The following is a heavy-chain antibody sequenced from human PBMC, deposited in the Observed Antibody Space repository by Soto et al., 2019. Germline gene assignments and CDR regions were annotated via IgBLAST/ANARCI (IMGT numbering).Heavy chain of an antibody. CDR1: GFTFSTYG. D-gene: IGHD3-10*01. CDR2: ISYDGYLK. Sequence: GGSLRLSCAASGFTFSTYGMQWVRQAPGKGLEWVAVISYDGYLKYYVDAVKGRFTVARDNSKNTLFLEMNSLRVEDTAVYFCAKDFKVSGSHYGTLNYYYGMDVWGQGTTVTASS. CDR3: AKDFKVSGSHYGTLNYYYGMDV. J-gene: IGHJ6*02. V-gene: IGHV3-30*18.